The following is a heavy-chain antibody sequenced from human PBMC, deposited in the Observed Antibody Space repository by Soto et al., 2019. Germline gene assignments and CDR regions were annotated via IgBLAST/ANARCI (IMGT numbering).Heavy chain of an antibody. J-gene: IGHJ3*02. Sequence: GGSLRLSCAASGFTFSDYYMSWIRQAPWKGLEWVSYISSSGSTIYYADSVKGRFTISRDNAKNSLYLQMNSLRAEDTAVYYCASRYCSGGSCYSDAFDIWGHGTMVTVSS. D-gene: IGHD2-15*01. CDR3: ASRYCSGGSCYSDAFDI. V-gene: IGHV3-11*01. CDR2: ISSSGSTI. CDR1: GFTFSDYY.